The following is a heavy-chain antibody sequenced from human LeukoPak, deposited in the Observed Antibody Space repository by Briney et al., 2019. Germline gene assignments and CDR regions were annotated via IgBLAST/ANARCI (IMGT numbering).Heavy chain of an antibody. J-gene: IGHJ4*02. CDR1: GGTFSSYA. D-gene: IGHD2-15*01. Sequence: SVRVSCKASGGTFSSYAISWVRQAPGQGLEWMGRIIPIFGTANYAQKFQGRVTITTDESTSTAYMELSSLRSEDTAVYYCARAWGCSGGSCLYYFDYWGQGTLVTVSS. CDR3: ARAWGCSGGSCLYYFDY. CDR2: IIPIFGTA. V-gene: IGHV1-69*05.